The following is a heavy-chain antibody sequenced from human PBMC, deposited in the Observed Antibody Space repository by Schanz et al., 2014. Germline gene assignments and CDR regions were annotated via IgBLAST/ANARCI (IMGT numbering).Heavy chain of an antibody. J-gene: IGHJ3*01. CDR1: GYTFTGHR. Sequence: QVLLVQSGAEVKKPGASVKVSCKASGYTFTGHRMHWVRQAPGQGLEWMGRINPNTGGTNFAQKFQGRVTMTRDTSITTAYMDLSGLTSDDTAVYYCAREKGHGYSGLSWGQGTMVTVSS. V-gene: IGHV1-2*06. CDR3: AREKGHGYSGLS. CDR2: INPNTGGT. D-gene: IGHD5-12*01.